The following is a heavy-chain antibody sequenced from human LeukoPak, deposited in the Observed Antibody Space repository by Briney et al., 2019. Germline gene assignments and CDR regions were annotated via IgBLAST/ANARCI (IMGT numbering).Heavy chain of an antibody. Sequence: SETLSLTCTVSSGSISTSNYYWGWVRQPPGKALEWIGNIFYSGSTYYSPSLKSRVTISLDTSRNQFSLKLNSVTAADTAVYYCARGMGLAFDIWGQGTMVTVSS. CDR2: IFYSGST. D-gene: IGHD2-8*01. CDR3: ARGMGLAFDI. V-gene: IGHV4-39*07. CDR1: SGSISTSNYY. J-gene: IGHJ3*02.